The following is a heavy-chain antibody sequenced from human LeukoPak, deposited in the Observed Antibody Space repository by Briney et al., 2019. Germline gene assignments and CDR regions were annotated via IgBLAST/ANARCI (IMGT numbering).Heavy chain of an antibody. Sequence: GGSLRLSCAASGFTFSSYGMHCVRQAPGKGLEWVAFIRYDGSNKYYADSVKGRFTISRDNSKNTLYLQMNSLRAEDTAVYYCAKTPWGTRGAPFDYWGQGTLVTVSS. J-gene: IGHJ4*02. D-gene: IGHD2-8*01. V-gene: IGHV3-30*02. CDR3: AKTPWGTRGAPFDY. CDR2: IRYDGSNK. CDR1: GFTFSSYG.